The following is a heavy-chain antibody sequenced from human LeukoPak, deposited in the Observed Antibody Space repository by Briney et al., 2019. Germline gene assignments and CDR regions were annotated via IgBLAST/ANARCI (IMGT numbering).Heavy chain of an antibody. CDR2: ISSSGDYK. CDR3: ARDSYSGYDYWEGGLVDY. Sequence: AGGSLRLSCAASGFTFSTYSMNWVRQAPGKGLEWVSSISSSGDYKYYADSVKGRFTISRDNAKNSVFLQMNSLRAEDTAVYYCARDSYSGYDYWEGGLVDYWGQGTLVTVSS. V-gene: IGHV3-21*01. J-gene: IGHJ4*02. D-gene: IGHD5-12*01. CDR1: GFTFSTYS.